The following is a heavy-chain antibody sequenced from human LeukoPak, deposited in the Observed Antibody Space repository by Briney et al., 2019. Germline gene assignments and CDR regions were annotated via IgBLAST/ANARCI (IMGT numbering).Heavy chain of an antibody. D-gene: IGHD3-22*01. V-gene: IGHV3-33*08. J-gene: IGHJ4*02. CDR1: GFTFNNYA. Sequence: GGSLRLSCAASGFTFNNYAMYWVRQAPGKGLEWVAVLWSHGRSEYYADSVKGRFSISRDTSRSTVYLQMNSPRVEDTAVYYCARDDDTSSHYSLFEYWGQGTRVTVSS. CDR2: LWSHGRSE. CDR3: ARDDDTSSHYSLFEY.